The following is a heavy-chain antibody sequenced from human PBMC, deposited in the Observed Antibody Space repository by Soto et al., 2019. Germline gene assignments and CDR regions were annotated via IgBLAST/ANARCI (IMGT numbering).Heavy chain of an antibody. J-gene: IGHJ6*02. CDR2: ISGSGGST. CDR1: GFTFSSYA. CDR3: AKERGYDILTGYHSYGMDV. V-gene: IGHV3-23*01. D-gene: IGHD3-9*01. Sequence: GGSLRLSCAASGFTFSSYAMSWVRQAPGKGLEWVSAISGSGGSTYYADSVKGRFTISRDNSKNTLYLQMNSLRAEDTAVYYCAKERGYDILTGYHSYGMDVWGQGTTVTVSS.